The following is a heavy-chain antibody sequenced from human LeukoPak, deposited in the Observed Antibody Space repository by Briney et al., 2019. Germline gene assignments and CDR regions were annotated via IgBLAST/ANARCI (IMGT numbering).Heavy chain of an antibody. V-gene: IGHV3-74*01. CDR1: GFSFSTYW. D-gene: IGHD3-10*01. Sequence: GGSLRLSCAASGFSFSTYWMNWVRQAPGKGLEWVSRISSDGSDTAYADSVKGRFTISRDNTKNTLYLETNSLRAEDTAVYYCASPRFGYGMDVWGQGTTVTVSS. J-gene: IGHJ6*02. CDR3: ASPRFGYGMDV. CDR2: ISSDGSDT.